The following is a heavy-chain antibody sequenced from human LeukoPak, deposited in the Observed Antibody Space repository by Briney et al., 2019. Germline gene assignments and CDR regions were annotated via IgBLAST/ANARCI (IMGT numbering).Heavy chain of an antibody. V-gene: IGHV1-8*01. CDR3: ARLGEYSNWFDP. Sequence: GASVKVSCKASGYTFIIYDINWVRQATGQGLEWMGWMNPNSGNTGCAQKFQGRVTMTRSTSINTAYMELSSLTSDDTAVYYCARLGEYSNWFDPWGQGTLVIVSS. CDR1: GYTFIIYD. J-gene: IGHJ5*02. CDR2: MNPNSGNT. D-gene: IGHD3-16*01.